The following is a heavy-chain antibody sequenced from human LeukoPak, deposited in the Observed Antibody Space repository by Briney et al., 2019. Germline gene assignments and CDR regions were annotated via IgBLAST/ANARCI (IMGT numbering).Heavy chain of an antibody. D-gene: IGHD3-22*01. V-gene: IGHV3-11*01. CDR3: AKGYYYDSKLFDY. Sequence: PGGALRLSCAASGFTFSDYYMSWIRQAPGKGLEWVSYISSSGSTIYYADSVKGRFTIPRDNAKNSLYLQMNSLRAEDTALYYCAKGYYYDSKLFDYWGQGTLVTVSS. J-gene: IGHJ4*02. CDR1: GFTFSDYY. CDR2: ISSSGSTI.